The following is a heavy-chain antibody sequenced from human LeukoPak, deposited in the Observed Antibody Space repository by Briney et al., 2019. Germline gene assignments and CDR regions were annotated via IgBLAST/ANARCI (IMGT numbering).Heavy chain of an antibody. Sequence: PGGSLRLSCAASGFTFSDYYMSWIRQAPGKGLEWVSYISSSGSTIYYADSVKGRFTISRDNAKNSLYLQMNSLRAEDTAVYYCARDIGPADYDILTGDYWGQGTLVTVSS. V-gene: IGHV3-11*01. D-gene: IGHD3-9*01. CDR1: GFTFSDYY. CDR3: ARDIGPADYDILTGDY. J-gene: IGHJ4*02. CDR2: ISSSGSTI.